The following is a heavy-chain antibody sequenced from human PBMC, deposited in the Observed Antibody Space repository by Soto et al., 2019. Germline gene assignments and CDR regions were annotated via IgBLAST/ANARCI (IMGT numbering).Heavy chain of an antibody. CDR3: ARKSFWSGSVFPNYFDY. V-gene: IGHV4-4*02. D-gene: IGHD3-3*01. J-gene: IGHJ4*02. CDR1: GLSVSSTNW. CDR2: VFHPGIA. Sequence: SETLSLTCAVSGLSVSSTNWWSWVRQTTGKGLEWIGEVFHPGIAKYNPSLESRVTMSMDESRNQLSLKLSSVTAADTAVHYCARKSFWSGSVFPNYFDYWGQGTLVTVSS.